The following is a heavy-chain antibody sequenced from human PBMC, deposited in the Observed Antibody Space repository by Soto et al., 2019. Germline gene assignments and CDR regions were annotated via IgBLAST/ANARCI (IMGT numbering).Heavy chain of an antibody. V-gene: IGHV3-33*01. J-gene: IGHJ4*02. CDR1: GFTFTSYG. CDR3: ARGRAYGDH. CDR2: VWFDGIQK. D-gene: IGHD4-17*01. Sequence: VQLVESGGGVVQPGRSLRLSCAASGFTFTSYGMHWVRQAPGKGLEWVALVWFDGIQKYYSDSVKGRFTISRDNSRNTLYLQMDSLRPEDSALYYCARGRAYGDHWGQGTLVTVSS.